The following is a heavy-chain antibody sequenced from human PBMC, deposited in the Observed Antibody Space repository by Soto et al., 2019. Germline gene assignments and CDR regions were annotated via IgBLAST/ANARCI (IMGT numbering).Heavy chain of an antibody. CDR2: IIPIFGTA. D-gene: IGHD3-3*01. J-gene: IGHJ5*02. Sequence: QVQLVQSGAEVKKPGSSVKVSCKASGGTFSSYAISWVRQAPGQGLEWMGGIIPIFGTANYAQKFQGRVTITADESTSTAYMELSSLRSEDTAVYYCARGITIFCLVYSQYNWFDPWGQGTLVTVSS. CDR1: GGTFSSYA. CDR3: ARGITIFCLVYSQYNWFDP. V-gene: IGHV1-69*12.